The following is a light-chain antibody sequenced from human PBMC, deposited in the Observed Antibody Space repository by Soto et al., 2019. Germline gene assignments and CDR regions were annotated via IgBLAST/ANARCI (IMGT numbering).Light chain of an antibody. J-gene: IGKJ1*01. CDR1: QSVSSN. V-gene: IGKV3-15*01. CDR3: QQYNNWPQT. Sequence: EIVMTHSPATLSVSPGERATLSCRASQSVSSNLAWYQQKPGQAPRLLIYGASTRATGIPARFSGSGSGTEFTLTISSLQSEDFAVYYCQQYNNWPQTFGKGTKV. CDR2: GAS.